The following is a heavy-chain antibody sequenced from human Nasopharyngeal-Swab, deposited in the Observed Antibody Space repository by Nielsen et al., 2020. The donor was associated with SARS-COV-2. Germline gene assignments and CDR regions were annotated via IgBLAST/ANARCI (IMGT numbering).Heavy chain of an antibody. V-gene: IGHV3-7*01. CDR1: GFTFSSYW. J-gene: IGHJ4*02. CDR2: IKQDGSGK. D-gene: IGHD2-2*01. Sequence: GGSLRLSCAASGFTFSSYWMSWVRQAPGKGLEWVANIKQDGSGKYYVDSVKGRFTISRDDAKNSLYLQMNSLRAEDTAVYYCARDCYGFSTTRNLLDYWGQGTLVTVSS. CDR3: ARDCYGFSTTRNLLDY.